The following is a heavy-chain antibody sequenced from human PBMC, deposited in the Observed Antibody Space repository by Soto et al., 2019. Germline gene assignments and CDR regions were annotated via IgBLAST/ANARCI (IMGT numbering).Heavy chain of an antibody. Sequence: GGSLRLSCAASGLTISNYAMHWVRQAPGKGLEWVAVISYDGSNRYYADSVKGRFTISRDNSKNTLYLQMNSLRAEDTAVYFCARVTHAVAADDWGQGSLVTVSS. CDR1: GLTISNYA. J-gene: IGHJ4*02. CDR3: ARVTHAVAADD. D-gene: IGHD6-19*01. V-gene: IGHV3-30-3*01. CDR2: ISYDGSNR.